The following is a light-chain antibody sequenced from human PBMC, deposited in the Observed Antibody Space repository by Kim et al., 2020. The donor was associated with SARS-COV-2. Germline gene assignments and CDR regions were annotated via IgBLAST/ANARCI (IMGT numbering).Light chain of an antibody. CDR1: DIGSQS. CDR2: NDS. CDR3: QVWDSTSEHPWV. Sequence: PGKTAIIPCGVEDIGSQSVHWCQQKPGQAPVLVIQNDSDRPSGISERFSGSNAGDTATLAISRVEAGDEADYFCQVWDSTSEHPWVFGGGTQLTVL. V-gene: IGLV3-21*04. J-gene: IGLJ3*02.